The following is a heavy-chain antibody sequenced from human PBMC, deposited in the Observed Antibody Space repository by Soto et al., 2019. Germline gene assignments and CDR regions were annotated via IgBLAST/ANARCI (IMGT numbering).Heavy chain of an antibody. CDR1: GFTFSSYG. J-gene: IGHJ3*02. Sequence: GGSLRLSCAASGFTFSSYGMHWVRQAPGKGLEWVAVIWYDGSNKYYADSVKGRFTISRDNSKNTLYLQMNSLRAEDTAVYYCASYDSSGYYHHDAFDIWGQGTMVPVSS. V-gene: IGHV3-33*01. CDR2: IWYDGSNK. D-gene: IGHD3-22*01. CDR3: ASYDSSGYYHHDAFDI.